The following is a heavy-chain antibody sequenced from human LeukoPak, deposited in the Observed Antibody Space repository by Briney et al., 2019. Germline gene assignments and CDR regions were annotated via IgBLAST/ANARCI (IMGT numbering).Heavy chain of an antibody. CDR1: GGSISSYY. CDR3: ARDATDFYSNPYYYYYMDV. Sequence: SETLSLTCTVSGGSISSYYWSWIRQPPGKGLEWIGYIYYSGSTNYNPSLKSRVTISVDTSKNQFSLKLSSVTAADTAVYYCARDATDFYSNPYYYYYMDVWGKGTTVTVSS. CDR2: IYYSGST. V-gene: IGHV4-59*01. J-gene: IGHJ6*03. D-gene: IGHD4-11*01.